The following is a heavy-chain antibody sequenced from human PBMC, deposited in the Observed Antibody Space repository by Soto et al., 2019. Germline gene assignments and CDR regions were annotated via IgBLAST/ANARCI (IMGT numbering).Heavy chain of an antibody. D-gene: IGHD6-13*01. CDR1: GGSFSDYY. CDR3: ASGSSWYDY. V-gene: IGHV4-34*01. Sequence: SETLSLTCAVYGGSFSDYYWSWIRQPPGKGLEWIGEINHSGSTNYNPSLKSRVTISVDTSKNQFSLKLSSVTAADTAVYYCASGSSWYDYWGQGTLVTVSS. J-gene: IGHJ4*02. CDR2: INHSGST.